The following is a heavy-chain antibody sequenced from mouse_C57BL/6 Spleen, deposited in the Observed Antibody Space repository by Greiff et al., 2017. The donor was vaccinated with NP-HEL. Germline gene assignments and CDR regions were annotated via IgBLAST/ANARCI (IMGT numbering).Heavy chain of an antibody. J-gene: IGHJ2*01. Sequence: QVQLQQPGAELVRPGSSVKLSCKASGYTFTSYWMDWVKQRPGQGLEWIGNIYPSDSETHYNQKFKDKATLTVDKSSSTAYMQLSSLTSEDSAVYYCARAGNYVGFDYWGQGTTLTVSS. CDR1: GYTFTSYW. D-gene: IGHD2-1*01. V-gene: IGHV1-61*01. CDR2: IYPSDSET. CDR3: ARAGNYVGFDY.